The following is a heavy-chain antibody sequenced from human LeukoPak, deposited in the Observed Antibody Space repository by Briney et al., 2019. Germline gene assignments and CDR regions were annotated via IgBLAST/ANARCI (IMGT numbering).Heavy chain of an antibody. CDR2: IYYSGST. D-gene: IGHD6-19*01. Sequence: SETLSLTCTVSGGSISSYYWSWIRQAPGKGLEWIGYIYYSGSTNYNPSLKSRVTISVDTSKNQFSLKLSSVTAADTAVYYCTYSAWRTRQFEYFDLWGRGTLVTVSS. J-gene: IGHJ2*01. CDR1: GGSISSYY. V-gene: IGHV4-59*01. CDR3: TYSAWRTRQFEYFDL.